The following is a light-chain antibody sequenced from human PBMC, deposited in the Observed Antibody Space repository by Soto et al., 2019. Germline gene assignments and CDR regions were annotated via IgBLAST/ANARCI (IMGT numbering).Light chain of an antibody. CDR3: QQYYNTAT. J-gene: IGKJ2*01. CDR2: WAS. V-gene: IGKV4-1*01. Sequence: DIVMTQSPDSLAVSLGERATINCKSSQNVLFSSNNKNYLAWYQQKPGQPPKLLISWASTRESGVSDRFSGSGSETDFTLTISSLQAEDVAVYYCQQYYNTATFGQGTKLEIK. CDR1: QNVLFSSNNKNY.